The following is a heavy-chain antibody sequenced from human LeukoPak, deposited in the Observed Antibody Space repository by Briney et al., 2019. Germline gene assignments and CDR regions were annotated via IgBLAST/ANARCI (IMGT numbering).Heavy chain of an antibody. CDR1: GFTFSSYA. Sequence: GSLRLSCAASGFTFSSYAMSWVRQPPGKGLEWIGEINHSGSTNYNPSLKSRVTISVDTSKNQFSLKLSSVTAADTAVYYCATRYYDFWSGWDWGQGTLVTVSS. D-gene: IGHD3-3*01. CDR3: ATRYYDFWSGWD. CDR2: INHSGST. V-gene: IGHV4-34*08. J-gene: IGHJ4*02.